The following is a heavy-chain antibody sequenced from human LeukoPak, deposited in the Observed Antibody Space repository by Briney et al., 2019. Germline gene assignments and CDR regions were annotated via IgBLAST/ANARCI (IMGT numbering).Heavy chain of an antibody. CDR3: GVTVRRNPFDY. V-gene: IGHV3-7*01. D-gene: IGHD4-23*01. CDR2: IKDDVGEK. CDR1: RFSFRTYG. Sequence: VGSLRLSCAASRFSFRTYGMSWVRQSPGTGREWVANIKDDVGEKYYVDSVKGRFTISRDNTNNSLYLQLNSLPADDTAVYYCGVTVRRNPFDYWGQGTRVTVSS. J-gene: IGHJ4*02.